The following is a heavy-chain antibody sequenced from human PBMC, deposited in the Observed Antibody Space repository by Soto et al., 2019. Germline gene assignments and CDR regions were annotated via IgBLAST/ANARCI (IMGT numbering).Heavy chain of an antibody. Sequence: LRLSCAASGFTFSSYWMSWVRQAPGKGLEWVANIKQDGSEKYYVDSVKGRFTISRDNAKNSLYLQMNSLRAEDTAVYYCARYSIVGPRGYYYGMDVWGQGTTVTVS. CDR3: ARYSIVGPRGYYYGMDV. J-gene: IGHJ6*02. D-gene: IGHD1-26*01. CDR1: GFTFSSYW. V-gene: IGHV3-7*01. CDR2: IKQDGSEK.